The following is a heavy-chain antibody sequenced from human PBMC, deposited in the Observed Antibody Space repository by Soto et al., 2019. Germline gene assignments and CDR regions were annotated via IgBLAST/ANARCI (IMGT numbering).Heavy chain of an antibody. CDR3: XXXXDRWDQRFCDN. D-gene: IGHD1-26*01. V-gene: IGHV1-18*01. J-gene: IGHJ4*02. Sequence: QVQLVQSAPELTKPGASVKVSCRVSGYISGHYGISWVRLRPGQGLEWMGWISAHRGHTNYAHKFRGRVTMTTDPSTAXXSXXXXXLXXXXXXXXXXXXXXDRWDQRFCDNWGQGTLVTVSS. CDR2: ISAHRGHT. CDR1: GYISGHYG.